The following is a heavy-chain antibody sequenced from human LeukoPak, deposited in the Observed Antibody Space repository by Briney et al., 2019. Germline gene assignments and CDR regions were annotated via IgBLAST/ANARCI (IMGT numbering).Heavy chain of an antibody. V-gene: IGHV1-69*13. CDR1: GGTFSTYS. Sequence: SVKVSCKASGGTFSTYSISWVRQAPGQGLEWMGGIIPLFGTADYVQMFQDRVTITADESTTTAYMELTSLISEDTAVYYCARAGYSGNFRGGQYYYMDVWGKGTTVTVSS. CDR2: IIPLFGTA. J-gene: IGHJ6*03. D-gene: IGHD1-26*01. CDR3: ARAGYSGNFRGGQYYYMDV.